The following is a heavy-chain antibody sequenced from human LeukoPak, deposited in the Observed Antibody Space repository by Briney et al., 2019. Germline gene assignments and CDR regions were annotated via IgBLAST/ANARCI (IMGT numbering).Heavy chain of an antibody. V-gene: IGHV4-39*07. Sequence: SETLSLTCTVSGGSISSSSYYWGWIRQPPGKGLEWIGSIYYSGSTYYNPSLKSRVTISVDTSKNQFSLKLSSVTAADTAVYYCARALNWGNDNWGQGTLVTVSS. CDR1: GGSISSSSYY. CDR3: ARALNWGNDN. CDR2: IYYSGST. D-gene: IGHD7-27*01. J-gene: IGHJ4*02.